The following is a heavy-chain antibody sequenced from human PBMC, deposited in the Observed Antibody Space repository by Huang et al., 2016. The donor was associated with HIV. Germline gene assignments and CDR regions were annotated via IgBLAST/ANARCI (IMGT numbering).Heavy chain of an antibody. CDR2: IIPIVYTA. CDR1: GGTFSNYG. Sequence: QVQLVQSGAEVKKPGSSVKVSCKASGGTFSNYGISWVRKAPGQGLEWMGGIIPIVYTANYAQKCQDRVAITADKSTSTAYVQLSSLRSEDTAVYYCASTMYYYDGSGYYSLYYYYMDVWGKGTPVTVSS. CDR3: ASTMYYYDGSGYYSLYYYYMDV. V-gene: IGHV1-69*10. D-gene: IGHD3-22*01. J-gene: IGHJ6*03.